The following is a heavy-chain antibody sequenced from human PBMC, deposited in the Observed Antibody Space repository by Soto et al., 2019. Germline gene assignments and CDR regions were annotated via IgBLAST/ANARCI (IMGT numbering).Heavy chain of an antibody. Sequence: GGSLRLSCSASGFTFSGSAMHWVRQASGKGLEWVGRSRNKASNYATAYVASVKGRFTISRDDSKNTAYLQMNSLKTEDTAVYYRTASSDDTFVDYWAQGRLVTVSS. CDR1: GFTFSGSA. CDR2: SRNKASNYAT. V-gene: IGHV3-73*01. CDR3: TASSDDTFVDY. J-gene: IGHJ4*02. D-gene: IGHD3-9*01.